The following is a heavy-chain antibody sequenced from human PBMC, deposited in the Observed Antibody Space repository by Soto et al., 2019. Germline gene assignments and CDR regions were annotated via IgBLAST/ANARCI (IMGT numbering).Heavy chain of an antibody. CDR3: ARGRITAYYFDF. CDR2: INVGNGET. V-gene: IGHV1-3*01. CDR1: GYTISSYV. Sequence: GASVKVSCKASGYTISSYVLHWVCQAPGQSPEWMGWINVGNGETRYSQRVQGTVTITRDTSATTAYFELSSLRSEDTAVYYCARGRITAYYFDFWGQGTLVTVSS. J-gene: IGHJ4*02. D-gene: IGHD1-20*01.